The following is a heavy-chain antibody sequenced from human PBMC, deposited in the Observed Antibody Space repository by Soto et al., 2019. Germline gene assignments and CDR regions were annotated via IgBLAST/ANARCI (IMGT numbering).Heavy chain of an antibody. CDR1: GYTFTSYY. Sequence: QVQLVQSGAEVKKPGASVKVSCKASGYTFTSYYMHWVRQAPGQGLEWMGIINPSGGSTSYAQKFQGRVTMTRDTSTSKVYMELSSLSSEDTAVYYCARDRDRYCSGGSCPPAAWGQGTLVTVSS. CDR2: INPSGGST. J-gene: IGHJ4*02. V-gene: IGHV1-46*01. D-gene: IGHD2-15*01. CDR3: ARDRDRYCSGGSCPPAA.